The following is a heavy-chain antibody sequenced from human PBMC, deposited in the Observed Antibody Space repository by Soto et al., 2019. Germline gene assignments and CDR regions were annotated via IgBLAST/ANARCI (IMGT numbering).Heavy chain of an antibody. CDR2: IYWDDDK. J-gene: IGHJ4*02. V-gene: IGHV2-5*02. Sequence: GEGGGGDRQPPGKALEWLALIYWDDDKRYSPSLKSRLTITKDTSKNQVVLTMTNMDPVDTATYYCAHIQQLEAFDYWGQGTLVTVSS. CDR1: GEG. D-gene: IGHD6-13*01. CDR3: AHIQQLEAFDY.